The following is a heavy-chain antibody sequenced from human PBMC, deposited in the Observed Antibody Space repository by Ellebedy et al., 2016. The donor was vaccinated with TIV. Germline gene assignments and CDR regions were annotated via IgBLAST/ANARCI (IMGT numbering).Heavy chain of an antibody. Sequence: ASVKVSCKVSGYTLTDLSMHWVRQAPGKGLEWMGGFDPEDGETIYAQKFQGRVTMPEDTSTDTAYMELSSLRSEDTAVYYCAADRYGCSFDYWGQGTLVTVSS. J-gene: IGHJ4*02. D-gene: IGHD5-18*01. CDR1: GYTLTDLS. V-gene: IGHV1-24*01. CDR2: FDPEDGET. CDR3: AADRYGCSFDY.